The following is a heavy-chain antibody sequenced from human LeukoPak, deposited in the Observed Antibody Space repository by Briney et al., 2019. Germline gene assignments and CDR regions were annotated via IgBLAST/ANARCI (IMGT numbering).Heavy chain of an antibody. Sequence: GESLRLSCAASGFTFTTYAMNWVRQAPGKGLEWVSTISNSGDSTYYADSVKGRFTISRDNAKNSLYLQMNSLRAEDTAVYYCARVWDSITGNYMDVWGKGTTVTVSS. J-gene: IGHJ6*03. D-gene: IGHD3-22*01. V-gene: IGHV3-23*01. CDR3: ARVWDSITGNYMDV. CDR1: GFTFTTYA. CDR2: ISNSGDST.